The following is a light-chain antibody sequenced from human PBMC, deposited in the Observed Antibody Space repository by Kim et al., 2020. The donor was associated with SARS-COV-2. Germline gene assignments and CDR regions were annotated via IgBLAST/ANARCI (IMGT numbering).Light chain of an antibody. CDR3: TSYAGSNNLL. Sequence: QSALTQPPSASGSAGQSVTISCTGTSSDVGGYNYVSWYQQHPGTAPKLLIYDVTTRPSGVPDHFSGSKSGNTASLTVSGLQADDEADYYCTSYAGSNNLLFGGGTKLTVL. J-gene: IGLJ2*01. CDR1: SSDVGGYNY. CDR2: DVT. V-gene: IGLV2-8*01.